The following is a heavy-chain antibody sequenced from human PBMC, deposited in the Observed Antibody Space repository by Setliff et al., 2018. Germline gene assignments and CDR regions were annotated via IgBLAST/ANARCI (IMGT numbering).Heavy chain of an antibody. CDR3: AKRGPYCSGGTCHYYFDY. CDR2: IFPSGTT. D-gene: IGHD2-15*01. Sequence: SETLSLTCLVSGDSLDSGAVYWTWIRQPAGKGLEWIGHIFPSGTTKYNPSLQSRVTISLDTVYLDVNSLRAEDTAVYYCAKRGPYCSGGTCHYYFDYWGQGTLVTVSS. J-gene: IGHJ4*02. V-gene: IGHV4-61*09. CDR1: GDSLDSGAVY.